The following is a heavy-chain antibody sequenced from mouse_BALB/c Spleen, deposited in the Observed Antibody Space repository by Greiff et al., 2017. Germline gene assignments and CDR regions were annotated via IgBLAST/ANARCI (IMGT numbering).Heavy chain of an antibody. J-gene: IGHJ2*01. D-gene: IGHD2-3*01. V-gene: IGHV5-9-4*01. CDR2: ISSGGSYT. Sequence: EVKVEESGGGLVKPGGSLKLSCAASGFTFSSYAMSWVRQSPEKRLEWVAEISSGGSYTYYPDTVTGRFTISRDNAKNTLYLEMSSLRSEDTAMYYCARNDGYYFDYWGQGTTLTVSS. CDR1: GFTFSSYA. CDR3: ARNDGYYFDY.